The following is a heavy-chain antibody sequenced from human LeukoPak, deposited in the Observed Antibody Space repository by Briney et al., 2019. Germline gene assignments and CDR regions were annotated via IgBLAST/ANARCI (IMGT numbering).Heavy chain of an antibody. CDR2: ISGSGGST. D-gene: IGHD5-24*01. J-gene: IGHJ6*02. CDR1: GFTFSSYA. CDR3: ARDTGDGYIYYYYYGMDV. Sequence: GGSLRLSCAASGFTFSSYAMSWVRQAPGKGLEWVSDISGSGGSTYYADSVKGRLTISRDNAKNSLYLQMNSLRAEDTAVYYCARDTGDGYIYYYYYGMDVWGQGTTVTVSS. V-gene: IGHV3-23*01.